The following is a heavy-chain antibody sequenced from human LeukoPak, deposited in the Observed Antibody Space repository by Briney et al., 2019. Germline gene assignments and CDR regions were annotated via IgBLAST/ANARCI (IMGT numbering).Heavy chain of an antibody. CDR3: ARSKGSNYVGYFDY. J-gene: IGHJ4*02. V-gene: IGHV4-4*07. CDR2: IYTSGST. D-gene: IGHD4-11*01. Sequence: WSWIRQXAGKGLEWIGRIYTSGSTNYNPSLKSRVTMSVDTSKNQFSLKLSSVTAADTAVYYSARSKGSNYVGYFDYWGQGTLVTVSS.